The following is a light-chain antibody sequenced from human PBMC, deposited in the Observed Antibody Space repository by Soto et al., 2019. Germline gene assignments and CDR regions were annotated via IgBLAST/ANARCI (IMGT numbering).Light chain of an antibody. J-gene: IGLJ2*01. Sequence: QSVLPQSPSASASLGASVKLTCTLRSGHSSYAIAWHQQQPGKGPRYLMKLNSDGSHSKGDGIPDRFSGSSSGAERYLTISSLQAEDEADYFWQTWGTGIRVFGGGTKLTVL. CDR2: LNSDGSH. V-gene: IGLV4-69*01. CDR1: SGHSSYA. CDR3: QTWGTGIRV.